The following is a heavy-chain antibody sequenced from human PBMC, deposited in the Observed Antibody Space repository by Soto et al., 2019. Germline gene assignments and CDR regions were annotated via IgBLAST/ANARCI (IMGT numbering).Heavy chain of an antibody. D-gene: IGHD2-15*01. V-gene: IGHV1-2*02. CDR2: INPNSGGT. Sequence: QVQLVQSGAEVKKPGASVKVSCKASGYTFTGYYMHWVRQAPGQGLEWMGWINPNSGGTNYAQKFQGRVTMTRDTYISTAYMELSRLRSDDTAVYYCARTCSGGSCYSPFGMDVWGQGTTVTVSS. CDR3: ARTCSGGSCYSPFGMDV. J-gene: IGHJ6*02. CDR1: GYTFTGYY.